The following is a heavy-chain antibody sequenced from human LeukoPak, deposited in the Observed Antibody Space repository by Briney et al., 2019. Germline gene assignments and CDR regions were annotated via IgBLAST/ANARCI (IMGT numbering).Heavy chain of an antibody. D-gene: IGHD3-22*01. J-gene: IGHJ3*02. CDR3: ARQSYHSSAHDYAGLFDI. CDR2: FYYSGST. Sequence: PSETLSLTCTVSGGSISSSSYYRGWIRQPPGMGLQWIGSFYYSGSTYYRPSLKSRLSISVDRSKNQFSLKLSSVTAADTAVYYCARQSYHSSAHDYAGLFDIWGQGTMVTVSS. V-gene: IGHV4-39*01. CDR1: GGSISSSSYY.